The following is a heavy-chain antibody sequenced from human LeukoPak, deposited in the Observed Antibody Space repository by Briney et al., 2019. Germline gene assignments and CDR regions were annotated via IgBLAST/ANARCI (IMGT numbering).Heavy chain of an antibody. J-gene: IGHJ6*03. CDR1: GYTLTELS. V-gene: IGHV1-24*01. D-gene: IGHD1-7*01. Sequence: ASVKVSCKVSGYTLTELSMHWVRQAPGKGLEWMGGFDPEDGETIYAQKFQGRVTMTEDTSTDTAYMELSSLRSEDTAVYYCARMDRFRNYYYYCYYMDVWGKGTTVTISS. CDR3: ARMDRFRNYYYYCYYMDV. CDR2: FDPEDGET.